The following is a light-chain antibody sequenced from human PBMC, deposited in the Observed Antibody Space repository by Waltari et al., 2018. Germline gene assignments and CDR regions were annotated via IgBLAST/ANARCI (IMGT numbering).Light chain of an antibody. Sequence: SSELTQPPSVSVSPGQTASVTCSGDKLGNKYASWYQQKPGQSPVLVIYQDTKRPSGIPERFSGSNYGNTATLTITGTQALDEADYYCQAWDSNTAHYVFGTGTKVTVL. V-gene: IGLV3-1*01. CDR3: QAWDSNTAHYV. CDR1: KLGNKY. CDR2: QDT. J-gene: IGLJ1*01.